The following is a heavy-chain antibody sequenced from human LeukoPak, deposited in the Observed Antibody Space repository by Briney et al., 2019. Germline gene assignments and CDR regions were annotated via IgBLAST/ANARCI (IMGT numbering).Heavy chain of an antibody. V-gene: IGHV3-21*06. Sequence: GGSLRLSCAASGFTFSSYSMNWVRQAPGKGLEWVSTFSTGSSNYIHYADSVKGRFTISRDNAKNSLYLQMNSLRAEDTAVYYCARDAPGSHFDYWGQGTLVTVSS. CDR3: ARDAPGSHFDY. D-gene: IGHD7-27*01. J-gene: IGHJ4*02. CDR1: GFTFSSYS. CDR2: FSTGSSNYI.